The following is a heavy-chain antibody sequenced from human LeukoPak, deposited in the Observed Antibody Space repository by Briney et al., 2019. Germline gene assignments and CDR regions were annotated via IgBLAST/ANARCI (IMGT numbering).Heavy chain of an antibody. CDR2: ISGSDGST. D-gene: IGHD2-15*01. CDR3: AKDPTVVVVAAGYFDY. Sequence: PGGSLRLSCAASGFTFSSYAMSWVRQAPGKGLEWVSAISGSDGSTYYADSVKGRFTISRDNSKNTLYLQMNSLRAEDTAVYYCAKDPTVVVVAAGYFDYWGQGTLVTVSS. CDR1: GFTFSSYA. J-gene: IGHJ4*02. V-gene: IGHV3-23*01.